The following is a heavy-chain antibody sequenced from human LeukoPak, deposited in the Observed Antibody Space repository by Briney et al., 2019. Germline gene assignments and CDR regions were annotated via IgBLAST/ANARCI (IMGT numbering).Heavy chain of an antibody. CDR3: ARRYFEY. CDR2: IRQDGSEK. V-gene: IGHV3-7*03. CDR1: GFTFSSYG. J-gene: IGHJ4*02. Sequence: GRSLRLSCAASGFTFSSYGMHWVRQAPGKGLEWVANIRQDGSEKYYVDSVKGRFTISRDNAKNALYLQMNSLRAEDTAVYYCARRYFEYWGQGTLVTVSS.